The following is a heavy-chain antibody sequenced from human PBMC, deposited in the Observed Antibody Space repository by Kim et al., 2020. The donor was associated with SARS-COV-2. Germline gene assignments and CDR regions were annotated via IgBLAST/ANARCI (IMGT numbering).Heavy chain of an antibody. D-gene: IGHD4-4*01. CDR2: I. J-gene: IGHJ4*02. CDR3: ARGPNYSPFDY. Sequence: ISTAASGRGRITIHRDHENTSLFLQMNSLRAEDTAVYYCARGPNYSPFDYWGQGTLVTVSS. V-gene: IGHV3-48*03.